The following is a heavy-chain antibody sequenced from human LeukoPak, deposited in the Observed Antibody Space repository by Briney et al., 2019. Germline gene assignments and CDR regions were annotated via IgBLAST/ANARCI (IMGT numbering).Heavy chain of an antibody. J-gene: IGHJ6*03. Sequence: GGSLRLSCAASGFTFNNYWMHWVRQAPGKGLVWVSRINSDASTTNYVDSVKGRFTISRDNSKNTLYLQMNSLRAEDTAVYYCAKAPYCGGDCRDYYYYYMDVWGKGTTVTVSS. V-gene: IGHV3-74*01. D-gene: IGHD2-21*01. CDR2: INSDASTT. CDR1: GFTFNNYW. CDR3: AKAPYCGGDCRDYYYYYMDV.